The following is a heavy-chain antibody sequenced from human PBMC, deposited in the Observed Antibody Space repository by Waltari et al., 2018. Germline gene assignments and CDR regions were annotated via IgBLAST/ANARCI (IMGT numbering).Heavy chain of an antibody. CDR3: AKGVYSSGPFDP. D-gene: IGHD6-19*01. CDR2: ISWNSGSI. J-gene: IGHJ5*02. V-gene: IGHV3-9*03. Sequence: EVQLVESGGGLVQPGSSLRLSCAASGFTFVDYAMPWVRQAPGKGLEWVSGISWNSGSIGYADSVKGRFTISRDNAKNSLYLQMNSLRAEDMALYYCAKGVYSSGPFDPWGQGTLVTVSS. CDR1: GFTFVDYA.